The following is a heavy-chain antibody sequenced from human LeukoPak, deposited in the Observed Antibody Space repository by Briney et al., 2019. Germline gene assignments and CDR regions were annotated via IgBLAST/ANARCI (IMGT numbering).Heavy chain of an antibody. V-gene: IGHV1-69*04. CDR3: ARIYCSSTSCENWFDP. CDR1: GGTFSSYA. Sequence: GASVKVSCKASGGTFSSYAISWVRQAPGQGLEWMGRIIPILGIANCAQKFQGRVTMTRDTSISTAYMELSRLRSDDTAVYYCARIYCSSTSCENWFDPWGQGTLVTVSS. CDR2: IIPILGIA. J-gene: IGHJ5*02. D-gene: IGHD2-2*01.